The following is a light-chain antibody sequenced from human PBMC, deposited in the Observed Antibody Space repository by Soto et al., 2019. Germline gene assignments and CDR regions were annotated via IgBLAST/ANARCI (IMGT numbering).Light chain of an antibody. Sequence: DIQMTQSPSSLSASVGDRVTITCRASQSISSYLNWYQQKPGKAPKLLIYAASSLQSGVPSRFSGSGSGTDFTLTISSLQPEDFATYYCHQSYSTSSITFGQGTRLEIK. J-gene: IGKJ5*01. V-gene: IGKV1-39*01. CDR3: HQSYSTSSIT. CDR1: QSISSY. CDR2: AAS.